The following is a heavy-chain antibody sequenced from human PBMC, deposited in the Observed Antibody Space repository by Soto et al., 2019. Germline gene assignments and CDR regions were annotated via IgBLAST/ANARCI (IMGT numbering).Heavy chain of an antibody. CDR2: IYWDDDK. Sequence: QITLKESGPTLVKPTQTLTLTCTFSGFSLSTSGVGVGWIRQPPGKALEWLALIYWDDDKRYSPSLKSRLTITKDTSKNQVVLTMTNMDPVDTATYYCAHGQSPAYYDFWSGYFDYWGQGTLVTVSS. CDR1: GFSLSTSGVG. J-gene: IGHJ4*02. CDR3: AHGQSPAYYDFWSGYFDY. V-gene: IGHV2-5*02. D-gene: IGHD3-3*01.